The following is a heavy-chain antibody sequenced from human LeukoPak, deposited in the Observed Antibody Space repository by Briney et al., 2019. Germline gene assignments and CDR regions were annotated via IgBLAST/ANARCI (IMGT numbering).Heavy chain of an antibody. D-gene: IGHD1-26*01. CDR1: GFTFSSYA. V-gene: IGHV3-23*01. CDR3: AKDWSCDY. J-gene: IGHJ4*02. Sequence: GGSLRLSCAASGFTFSSYAMTWVRQAPGKGLEWVSAISDSGSRTHYADSVKGRFTISRDNSKNTVYLQMNSLRGEDTALYYCAKDWSCDYWGQGTLVTASS. CDR2: ISDSGSRT.